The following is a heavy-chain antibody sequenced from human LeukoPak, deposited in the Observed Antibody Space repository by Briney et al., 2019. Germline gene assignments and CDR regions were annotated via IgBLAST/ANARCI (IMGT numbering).Heavy chain of an antibody. CDR2: ISGSGGST. D-gene: IGHD2-21*02. V-gene: IGHV3-23*01. Sequence: GGSLRLSCAASGFTFSSYGMSWVRQAPGKGLEWVSAISGSGGSTYYADSVKGRFTISRDNSKNTLYLQMNSLRAEDTAVYYCAKGGGGDRLDYMDVWGKGTTVTISS. CDR1: GFTFSSYG. CDR3: AKGGGGDRLDYMDV. J-gene: IGHJ6*03.